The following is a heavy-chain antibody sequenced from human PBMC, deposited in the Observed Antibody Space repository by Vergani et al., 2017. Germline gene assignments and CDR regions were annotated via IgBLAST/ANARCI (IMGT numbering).Heavy chain of an antibody. D-gene: IGHD6-19*01. CDR3: ARANKGVAGT. J-gene: IGHJ4*02. CDR1: GGSISSYY. Sequence: QVQLQESGPGLVKPSETLSLTCTVSGGSISSYYWSWIRQPPGKGLEWIGYIYYSGSTNYNPSLKSRVTISVDTSKNQFSLKLSSVTAADTAVYYCARANKGVAGTWGQGTLVTVSS. V-gene: IGHV4-59*01. CDR2: IYYSGST.